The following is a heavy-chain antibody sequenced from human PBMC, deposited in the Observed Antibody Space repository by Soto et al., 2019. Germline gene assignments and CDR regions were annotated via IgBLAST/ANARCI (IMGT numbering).Heavy chain of an antibody. CDR2: IYYSGST. CDR3: ARWGQYRSGEGFDY. CDR1: GGSISSSSYY. V-gene: IGHV4-39*01. D-gene: IGHD6-19*01. J-gene: IGHJ4*02. Sequence: SETLSLTCTVSGGSISSSSYYWGWIRQPPGKGLEWIGSIYYSGSTYYNPSLKSRVTISVDTSKNQFSLKLSSVTAADTAVYYCARWGQYRSGEGFDYWGQGTLVTVSS.